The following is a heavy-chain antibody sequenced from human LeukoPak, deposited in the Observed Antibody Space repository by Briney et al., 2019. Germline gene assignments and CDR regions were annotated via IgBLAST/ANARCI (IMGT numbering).Heavy chain of an antibody. CDR3: ARFNYYDSSGYFTAFDI. Sequence: SGTLSLTCAVSGGSISSSNWWSWVRQPPGKGLEWIGEIYHSGSTNYNPSLKSRVTISVDKSKNQFSLKLSSVTAADTAVYYCARFNYYDSSGYFTAFDIWGQGTMVTVSS. V-gene: IGHV4-4*02. D-gene: IGHD3-22*01. CDR1: GGSISSSNW. CDR2: IYHSGST. J-gene: IGHJ3*02.